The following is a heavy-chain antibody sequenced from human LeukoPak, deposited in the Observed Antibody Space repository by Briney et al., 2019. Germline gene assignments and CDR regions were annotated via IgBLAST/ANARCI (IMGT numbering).Heavy chain of an antibody. Sequence: GGSLRLSCAASGFTFSDYYMSWIRQAPGKGLEWVSYISSSSSYTNYADSVKGRFTISRDNAKNSLYLQMNSLRAEDTAVYYCARVNDFWSGYRHFDPWGQGTLVTVPS. CDR2: ISSSSSYT. D-gene: IGHD3-3*01. CDR1: GFTFSDYY. CDR3: ARVNDFWSGYRHFDP. J-gene: IGHJ5*02. V-gene: IGHV3-11*06.